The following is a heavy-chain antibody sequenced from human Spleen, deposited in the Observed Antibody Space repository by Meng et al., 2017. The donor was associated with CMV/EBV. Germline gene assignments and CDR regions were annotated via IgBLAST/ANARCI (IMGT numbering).Heavy chain of an antibody. CDR3: ARTPQYYYYGLDV. V-gene: IGHV2-5*01. J-gene: IGHJ6*02. Sequence: SGPTLVKPTPALTLTCTFSGFSFNTSGEGVGWIRQPQGQTRGWLAIINWNDDKRYRTSLKSRLTITKDTSKNQVVLTMANMDPVDTATYYCARTPQYYYYGLDVWGQGTTVTVSS. CDR1: GFSFNTSGEG. CDR2: INWNDDK.